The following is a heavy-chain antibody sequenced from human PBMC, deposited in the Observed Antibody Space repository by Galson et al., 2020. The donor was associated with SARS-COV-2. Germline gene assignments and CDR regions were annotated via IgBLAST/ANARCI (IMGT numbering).Heavy chain of an antibody. Sequence: ETSETLSLTCTVSGGSISSGGYYWSWIRQHPGKGREWIGYIYYSGSTYYNPSLKSRVTISVDTSKNQFSLKLSSVTAADTAVYYCARASRTIFGVVKHFDYWGQGTLVTVSS. V-gene: IGHV4-31*03. CDR2: IYYSGST. J-gene: IGHJ4*02. CDR3: ARASRTIFGVVKHFDY. D-gene: IGHD3-3*01. CDR1: GGSISSGGYY.